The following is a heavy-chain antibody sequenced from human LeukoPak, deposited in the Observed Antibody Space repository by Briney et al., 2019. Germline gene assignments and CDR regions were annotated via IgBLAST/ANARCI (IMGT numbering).Heavy chain of an antibody. CDR2: IWYDGSNK. CDR3: AKDLVGAPYDY. Sequence: GRSLRLSCAASGFTFSSYGMHWVRQAPGKGLEWVAVIWYDGSNKYYADSVKGRFTISRDNSKNTLYLQMNSLRAEDTAVYYCAKDLVGAPYDYWGQGTLVTVSS. J-gene: IGHJ4*02. V-gene: IGHV3-33*06. CDR1: GFTFSSYG. D-gene: IGHD1-26*01.